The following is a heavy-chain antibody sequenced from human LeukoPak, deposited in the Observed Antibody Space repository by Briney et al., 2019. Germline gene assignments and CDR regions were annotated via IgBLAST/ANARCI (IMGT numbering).Heavy chain of an antibody. Sequence: SETLSLTCAVSGHSISTGYYWGWIRQPPGKGLEWIGYIYYSGSTNYNPSLKSRVTISVDTSKNQFSLKLSSVTAADTAVYYCARVNGYSYGDYFDYWGQGTLVTVSS. V-gene: IGHV4-61*01. J-gene: IGHJ4*02. CDR2: IYYSGST. CDR1: GHSISTGYY. D-gene: IGHD5-18*01. CDR3: ARVNGYSYGDYFDY.